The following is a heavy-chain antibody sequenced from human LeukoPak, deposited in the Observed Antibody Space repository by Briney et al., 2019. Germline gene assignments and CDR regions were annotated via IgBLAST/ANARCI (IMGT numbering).Heavy chain of an antibody. CDR3: ARDNWNYGSSMDV. CDR1: GGSVSSYY. Sequence: SETLSLTCTVSGGSVSSYYWSWIRQPPGKGLEWIGYIYYSGSTNYNPSLKSRVTISVDTSKNQFSLKLCSVTAADTAVYHCARDNWNYGSSMDVWGQGTTVTVSS. CDR2: IYYSGST. V-gene: IGHV4-59*02. J-gene: IGHJ6*02. D-gene: IGHD1-7*01.